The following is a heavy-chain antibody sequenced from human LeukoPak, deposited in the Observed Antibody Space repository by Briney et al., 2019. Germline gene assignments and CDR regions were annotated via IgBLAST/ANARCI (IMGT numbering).Heavy chain of an antibody. CDR2: ISYDGSNK. D-gene: IGHD2-21*02. Sequence: PGRSLRLSCAASGFTFSSYAMHWVRQAPGKGLEWVAVISYDGSNKYYADSVKGRFTISRDNSKNTLYLQMNSLRAEDTAVYYCARDYLVTATQIDYWGQGTLVTVSS. CDR1: GFTFSSYA. J-gene: IGHJ4*02. CDR3: ARDYLVTATQIDY. V-gene: IGHV3-30-3*01.